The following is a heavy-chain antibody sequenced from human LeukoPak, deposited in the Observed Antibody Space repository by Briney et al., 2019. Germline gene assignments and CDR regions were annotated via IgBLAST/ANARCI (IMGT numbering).Heavy chain of an antibody. CDR3: ARDAWGLGDY. D-gene: IGHD7-27*01. J-gene: IGHJ4*02. CDR2: ISGSGGST. V-gene: IGHV3-23*01. Sequence: GGSLRHSCAASGFTFSSYTMSWVREAPGRGLEWVSAISGSGGSTYYADSVKGRFTISRDNSKNTLYLQMNSLRAEDTAVYYCARDAWGLGDYWGQGTLVTVSS. CDR1: GFTFSSYT.